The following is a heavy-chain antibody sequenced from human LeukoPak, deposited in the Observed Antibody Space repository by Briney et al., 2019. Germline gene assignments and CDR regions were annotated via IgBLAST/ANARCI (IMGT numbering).Heavy chain of an antibody. D-gene: IGHD6-19*01. V-gene: IGHV3-11*01. CDR1: GFTFSDYY. J-gene: IGHJ4*02. Sequence: GGSLRLSCAASGFTFSDYYMSWIRQAPGKGLEWVSYISSSGSTIYYADSVKGRFTISRDNAKNSLYLQMNSLRAEDTAVYYCARVGINSIAVAGTVDYWGQGTLVTVSS. CDR2: ISSSGSTI. CDR3: ARVGINSIAVAGTVDY.